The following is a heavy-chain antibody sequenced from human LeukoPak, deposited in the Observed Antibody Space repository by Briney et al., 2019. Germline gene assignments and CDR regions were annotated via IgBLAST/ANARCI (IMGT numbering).Heavy chain of an antibody. V-gene: IGHV4-34*01. D-gene: IGHD4-17*01. CDR1: GGSFSGYY. J-gene: IGHJ5*02. Sequence: PSETLSLTCAVYGGSFSGYYWSWIRQPPGKGLEWIGEINHSGSTNYNPSLKSRVTISVDTSKNQFSLKRSSVTAADTAVYYCARSKRATVTTQYNWFDPWGQGTLVTVSS. CDR3: ARSKRATVTTQYNWFDP. CDR2: INHSGST.